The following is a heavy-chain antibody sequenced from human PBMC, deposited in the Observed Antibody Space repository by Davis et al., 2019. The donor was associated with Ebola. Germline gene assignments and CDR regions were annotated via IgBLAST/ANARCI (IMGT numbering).Heavy chain of an antibody. Sequence: ASVKVSCKASGYTFTGYDIHWVRQAPGQGLEWMGRIDPSTGSTNYAQRFQGRVTMTRDTSIRTLYMELNRLKSDDTAIYYCARVNTFCGGDCYSYWGQGTQVTVSS. V-gene: IGHV1-2*06. J-gene: IGHJ4*02. CDR1: GYTFTGYD. CDR2: IDPSTGST. CDR3: ARVNTFCGGDCYSY. D-gene: IGHD2-21*02.